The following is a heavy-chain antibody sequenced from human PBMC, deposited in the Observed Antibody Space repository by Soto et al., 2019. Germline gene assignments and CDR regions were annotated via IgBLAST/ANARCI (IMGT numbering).Heavy chain of an antibody. CDR1: GFTFSSYA. CDR3: ARRGPGTYFDY. V-gene: IGHV3-23*01. D-gene: IGHD6-13*01. CDR2: ISGSGDST. Sequence: EVQLLESGGGLVQPGGSLRLSCAGSGFTFSSYAMRWVRQAPGKGLEWVSAISGSGDSTYYTDSVKGRFTISRDNSKNTLYPQMNSLRAEDTAVYYCARRGPGTYFDYWGQGTLVTVSS. J-gene: IGHJ4*02.